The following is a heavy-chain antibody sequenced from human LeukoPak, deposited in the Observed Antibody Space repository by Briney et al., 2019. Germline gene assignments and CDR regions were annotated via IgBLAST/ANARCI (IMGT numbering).Heavy chain of an antibody. V-gene: IGHV4-34*01. CDR3: ARGLGIAEYFQH. CDR1: GGSFSGYY. CDR2: INHSGST. J-gene: IGHJ1*01. Sequence: PSETLSLTCAVYGGSFSGYYWSWIRQPPGKGLEWIGEINHSGSTNYNPSLKSRVTISVDTSKNQFSLKLSSVTAADTAVYYCARGLGIAEYFQHWGQGTLVTVSS. D-gene: IGHD3-10*01.